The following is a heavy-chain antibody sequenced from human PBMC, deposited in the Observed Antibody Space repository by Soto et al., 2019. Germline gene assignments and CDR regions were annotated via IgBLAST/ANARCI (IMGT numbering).Heavy chain of an antibody. J-gene: IGHJ5*02. CDR3: ARGVGGSGLNWFDP. CDR1: GSSIIGYY. Sequence: KPSETLSLTCTFSGSSIIGYYWTWIRQSPERGLEWIGYIHHSGSANYNPSLNSRLAMSVDRSKSQFSMKLASVTAADTAVYYCARGVGGSGLNWFDPWGQGTLVTVFS. D-gene: IGHD6-19*01. V-gene: IGHV4-59*12. CDR2: IHHSGSA.